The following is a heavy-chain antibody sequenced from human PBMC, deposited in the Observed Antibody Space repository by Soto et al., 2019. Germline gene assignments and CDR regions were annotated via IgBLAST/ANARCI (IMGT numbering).Heavy chain of an antibody. D-gene: IGHD5-12*01. V-gene: IGHV3-33*07. CDR2: IWFDGSHK. J-gene: IGHJ4*02. Sequence: GWSVEYYIVSSGANLRIHGMYWVRQAPGKGLEWVAVIWFDGSHKYDADSVKGRFTISRDNSKNTLYLQMNSLRAEDTAVYYCAGNGGYAYFGQGTLVTVAP. CDR1: GANLRIHG. CDR3: AGNGGYAY.